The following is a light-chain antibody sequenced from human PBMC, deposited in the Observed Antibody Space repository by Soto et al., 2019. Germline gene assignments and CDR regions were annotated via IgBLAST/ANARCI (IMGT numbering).Light chain of an antibody. CDR3: AAWDDSLIGPV. CDR1: SSNIGSNY. V-gene: IGLV1-47*02. J-gene: IGLJ1*01. CDR2: SNN. Sequence: QAVVTQPPSASGTPGQRVTISCSGSSSNIGSNYVYWYQHLPGTAPKLLIHSNNQRPSGVPDRFSGSKSGTSASLAISGLRSEYEADYYCAAWDDSLIGPVFGTGTKLTVL.